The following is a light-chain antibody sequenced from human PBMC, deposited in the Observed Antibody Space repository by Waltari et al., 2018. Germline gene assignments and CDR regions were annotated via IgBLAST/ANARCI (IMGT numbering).Light chain of an antibody. CDR2: SVT. J-gene: IGLJ2*01. Sequence: QSALTQPASVSGSPGQSITISCTGPSSDIGRYNLASWYQQHPGKAPKLMIYSVTKRPSGISSRFSGSKSGITASLTISGLQAEDEADYYCCSYAGFSTVVFGGGTKLTVL. CDR1: SSDIGRYNL. CDR3: CSYAGFSTVV. V-gene: IGLV2-23*02.